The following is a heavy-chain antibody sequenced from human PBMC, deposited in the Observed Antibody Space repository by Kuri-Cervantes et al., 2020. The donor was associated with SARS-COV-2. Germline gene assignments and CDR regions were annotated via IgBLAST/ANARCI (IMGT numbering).Heavy chain of an antibody. V-gene: IGHV3-30*16. J-gene: IGHJ5*02. Sequence: GGSLRLSCAASGFTFSSYAMHWVCQAPGKGLEWVAVISFDGSNKYYADSVKGRFTISRENSKNTLYLQMNSLRAAETAVYYCARAAHYIIGSYFRFDPWGQGTLVTVSS. CDR1: GFTFSSYA. CDR3: ARAAHYIIGSYFRFDP. D-gene: IGHD1-26*01. CDR2: ISFDGSNK.